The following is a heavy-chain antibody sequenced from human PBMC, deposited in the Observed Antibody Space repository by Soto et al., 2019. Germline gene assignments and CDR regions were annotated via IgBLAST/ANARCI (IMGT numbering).Heavy chain of an antibody. J-gene: IGHJ6*02. CDR1: GGSISSGGYY. D-gene: IGHD1-26*01. CDR3: AKWEGLGSDYYYYALDV. CDR2: IYHSGST. Sequence: PSETLSLTCSVSGGSISSGGYYWAWIRQHPGKGLECIGYIYHSGSTNYNPSLKSRVTISVDTSKNQFSLKLSSVTAADTAMYYCAKWEGLGSDYYYYALDVWGQGTTVTVSS. V-gene: IGHV4-31*03.